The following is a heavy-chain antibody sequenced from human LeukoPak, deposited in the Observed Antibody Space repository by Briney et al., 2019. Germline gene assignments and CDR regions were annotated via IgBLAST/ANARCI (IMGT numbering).Heavy chain of an antibody. J-gene: IGHJ4*02. CDR1: GGSISSSSYY. V-gene: IGHV3-23*01. Sequence: ETLSLTCTVSGGSISSSSYYWGWIRQPPGKGLEWVSAISGSGGSTYYADSVKGRFTISRDNSKNTLYLQMNSLRAEDTAVYYCAKGIQLWPTLVDYWGQGTLVTVSS. D-gene: IGHD5-18*01. CDR2: ISGSGGST. CDR3: AKGIQLWPTLVDY.